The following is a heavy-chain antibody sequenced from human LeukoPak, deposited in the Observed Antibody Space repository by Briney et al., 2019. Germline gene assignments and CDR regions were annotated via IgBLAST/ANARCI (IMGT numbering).Heavy chain of an antibody. CDR3: ARGRPFGYYDSSGYPHAFDI. D-gene: IGHD3-22*01. CDR1: GGSFSDYY. V-gene: IGHV4-34*01. Sequence: SETLSLTCAVNGGSFSDYYWSWIRQPPGKGLEWIGEINHSGSTNYNSSLKSRVTISVDTSKNQFSLKLSSVTAADTAVYYCARGRPFGYYDSSGYPHAFDIWGQGTMVTVSS. CDR2: INHSGST. J-gene: IGHJ3*02.